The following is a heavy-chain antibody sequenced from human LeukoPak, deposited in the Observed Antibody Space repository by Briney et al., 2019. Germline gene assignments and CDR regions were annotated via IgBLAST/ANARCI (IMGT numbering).Heavy chain of an antibody. CDR1: GFSLSTSGVG. CDR2: IYWDDDK. D-gene: IGHD2-2*01. J-gene: IGHJ5*02. Sequence: SGPTLVNPTQTLTLTCTFSGFSLSTSGVGVGWIRQPPGKALEWLALIYWDDDKRHSPSLKSRLTITKDTSKNQVVLTMTNMDPVDTATYYCAHTDCSSTSCYANWFDPWGQGTLVTVSS. CDR3: AHTDCSSTSCYANWFDP. V-gene: IGHV2-5*02.